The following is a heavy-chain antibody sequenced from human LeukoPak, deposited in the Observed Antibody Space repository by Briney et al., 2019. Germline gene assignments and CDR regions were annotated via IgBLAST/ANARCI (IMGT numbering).Heavy chain of an antibody. CDR3: ASLWGSMVRDY. J-gene: IGHJ4*02. D-gene: IGHD3-10*01. CDR2: VSPNSGGT. Sequence: GASVKVSCKASGFTFTESFIHWVRQAPGQGLEWMGWVSPNSGGTNYAQKFQGRVTMTRDTSISTAYMELSRLRSDDTAVYYCASLWGSMVRDYWGQGTLVTVSS. CDR1: GFTFTESF. V-gene: IGHV1-2*02.